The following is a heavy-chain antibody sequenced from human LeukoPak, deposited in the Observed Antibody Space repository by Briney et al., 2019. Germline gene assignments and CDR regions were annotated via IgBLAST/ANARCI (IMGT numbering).Heavy chain of an antibody. CDR1: GGSFSGYY. CDR3: ARALTRGYCTGGVCYRSPGCYDY. Sequence: PSETLTLICAVYGGSFSGYYWSWIRQPPGKGLEWIGEINHSGSTNYNPSLKSRVTISVDTSKNQFSLKLSSVTAADTAVYYCARALTRGYCTGGVCYRSPGCYDYWGQGTLVTVSS. V-gene: IGHV4-34*01. D-gene: IGHD2-8*02. CDR2: INHSGST. J-gene: IGHJ4*02.